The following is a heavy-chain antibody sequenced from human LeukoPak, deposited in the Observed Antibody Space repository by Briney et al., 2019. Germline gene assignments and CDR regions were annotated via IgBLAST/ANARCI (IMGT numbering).Heavy chain of an antibody. D-gene: IGHD6-19*01. V-gene: IGHV3-30*04. CDR2: ISYDGSNK. J-gene: IGHJ4*02. Sequence: GKSLRLSCAASGFTFSSYAMHWVRHAPGKGLEWVAVISYDGSNKYYADSVKGRFTISRDNSKNTLYLQMNSLRAEDTAVYYCARDRSIVVANFDYWGQGTLVTVSS. CDR3: ARDRSIVVANFDY. CDR1: GFTFSSYA.